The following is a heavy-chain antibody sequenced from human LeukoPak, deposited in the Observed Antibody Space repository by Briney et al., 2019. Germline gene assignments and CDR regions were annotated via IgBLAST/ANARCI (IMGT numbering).Heavy chain of an antibody. J-gene: IGHJ4*02. D-gene: IGHD2-21*02. CDR2: INPSGGST. CDR3: ARGGSRVVTYGNFDY. V-gene: IGHV1-46*01. Sequence: ASVKVSCTASGYTFTSYYMHWVRQAPGQGLEWMGIINPSGGSTSYAQKFQGRVTMTRDTSTSTAYMELRSLRSDDTAVYYCARGGSRVVTYGNFDYWGQGTLVTVSS. CDR1: GYTFTSYY.